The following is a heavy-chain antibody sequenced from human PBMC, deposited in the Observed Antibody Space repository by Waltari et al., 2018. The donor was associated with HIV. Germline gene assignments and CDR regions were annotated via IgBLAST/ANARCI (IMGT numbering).Heavy chain of an antibody. CDR3: VRQTVILTGCSFDS. J-gene: IGHJ4*02. D-gene: IGHD3-9*01. CDR1: GGSFSGYY. V-gene: IGHV4-34*01. Sequence: QVELQQWGAGLLKPAETLSLTCAVYGGSFSGYYWSWIRQPPGKGPEWIGEINYSGITNYIPSLKRRLTMSVDRSKNQFSLKLTSVIAADTAVYYCVRQTVILTGCSFDSWGQGTRVIVSS. CDR2: INYSGIT.